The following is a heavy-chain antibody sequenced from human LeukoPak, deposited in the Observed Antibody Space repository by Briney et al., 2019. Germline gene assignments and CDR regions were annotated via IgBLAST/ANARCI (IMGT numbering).Heavy chain of an antibody. CDR2: IYSDGST. V-gene: IGHV3-66*01. D-gene: IGHD5-12*01. J-gene: IGHJ5*02. CDR1: GFTVSNNY. CDR3: ARDGYSGYHSVS. Sequence: GGSRRLSCAGSGFTVSNNYMTWVRQAPGKGLEGVSVIYSDGSTYYADSVKGRFSTSRDNSKNTLSLQMNSLRVEDTAVYYCARDGYSGYHSVSWGQGTLVTVSS.